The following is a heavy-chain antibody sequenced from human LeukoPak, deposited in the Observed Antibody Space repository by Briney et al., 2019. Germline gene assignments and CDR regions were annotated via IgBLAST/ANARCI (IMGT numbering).Heavy chain of an antibody. CDR2: IKQDGSEK. D-gene: IGHD6-19*01. J-gene: IGHJ5*02. Sequence: GGSLRLSCAVSGLTFRSFWMSWVRQAPGKGLEWAANIKQDGSEKYYVDSVKGRFTISRDNAKNSLYLQMNSLRAEDTAVYYCARAAGLRNNWFDPWGQGTLVTVSS. V-gene: IGHV3-7*01. CDR1: GLTFRSFW. CDR3: ARAAGLRNNWFDP.